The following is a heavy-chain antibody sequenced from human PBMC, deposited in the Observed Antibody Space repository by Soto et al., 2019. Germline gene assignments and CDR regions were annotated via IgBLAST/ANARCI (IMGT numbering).Heavy chain of an antibody. V-gene: IGHV3-23*01. CDR3: AKALRFLEWPYCNYGMDV. CDR2: ISGSGGST. Sequence: GGSLRLSCAASGFTFSSYAMSWVRQAPGKGLEWVSAISGSGGSTYYADSVKGRFTISRDNSKNTLYLQMNSLRAEDTAVYYCAKALRFLEWPYCNYGMDVWGQGTTVTVSS. CDR1: GFTFSSYA. J-gene: IGHJ6*02. D-gene: IGHD3-3*01.